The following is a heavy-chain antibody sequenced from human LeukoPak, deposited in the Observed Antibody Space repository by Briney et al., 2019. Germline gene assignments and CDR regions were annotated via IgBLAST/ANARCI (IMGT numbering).Heavy chain of an antibody. D-gene: IGHD5-18*01. J-gene: IGHJ3*02. CDR2: IYHSGST. Sequence: SETLSLTCAVSGGSISSGGYSWSWIRQPPGKGLEWIGYIYHSGSTYYNPSLKSRVTISVDRSKNQFSLKLSSVTAADTAVYYCARAGYSYGYLLDAFDIWGQGTMVTVSS. CDR1: GGSISSGGYS. CDR3: ARAGYSYGYLLDAFDI. V-gene: IGHV4-30-2*01.